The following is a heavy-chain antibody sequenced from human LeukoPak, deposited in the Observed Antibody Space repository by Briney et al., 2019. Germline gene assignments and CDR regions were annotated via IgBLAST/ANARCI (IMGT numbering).Heavy chain of an antibody. D-gene: IGHD1-26*01. V-gene: IGHV3-30*07. CDR3: ARDRGALDY. Sequence: PGGSLRLSCAASGFTFSSYAMHWVRQAPGKGLEWVAVISYDGSNKYYADSVKGRFTISRDNSKNTVFLQMNSLRAEDTAVYYCARDRGALDYWGQGTLVTVSS. CDR2: ISYDGSNK. J-gene: IGHJ4*02. CDR1: GFTFSSYA.